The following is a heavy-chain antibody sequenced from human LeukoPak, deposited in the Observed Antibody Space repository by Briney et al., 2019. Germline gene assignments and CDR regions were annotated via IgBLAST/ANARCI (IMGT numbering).Heavy chain of an antibody. Sequence: GGSLRLSCAASGFTFSSYSMNWVRQAPGKGLEWVSYISSSSSTIYYADSVKGRFTISRDNAKNSLYLQMNSLRAEDTAVYFCARDKPRNYGSGTPESFDIWGQGTMVTVSS. CDR3: ARDKPRNYGSGTPESFDI. D-gene: IGHD3-10*01. V-gene: IGHV3-48*04. CDR1: GFTFSSYS. CDR2: ISSSSSTI. J-gene: IGHJ3*02.